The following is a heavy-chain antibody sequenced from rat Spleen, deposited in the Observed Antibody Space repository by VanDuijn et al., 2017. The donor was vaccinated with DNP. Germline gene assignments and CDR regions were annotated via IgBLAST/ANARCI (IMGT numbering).Heavy chain of an antibody. CDR2: ISTNGGNS. Sequence: EVHLVESGGGLVQPGGSMRLSCPASGFTFSKFGMAWVRQAPTQGLEWVASISTNGGNSVYRDSVKGRFTISRDNAKNTLYLQMDSLRSEDTATYYCTTDFERGYWGQGVMVTVSS. CDR1: GFTFSKFG. CDR3: TTDFERGY. D-gene: IGHD1-11*01. V-gene: IGHV5-27*01. J-gene: IGHJ2*01.